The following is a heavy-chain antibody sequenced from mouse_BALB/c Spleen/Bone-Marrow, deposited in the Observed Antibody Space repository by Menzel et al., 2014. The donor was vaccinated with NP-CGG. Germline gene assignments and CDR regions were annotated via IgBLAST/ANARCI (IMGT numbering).Heavy chain of an antibody. Sequence: DVKLQESGAELVKPGASVKLSCTASGFNIKDTYMHWVKQRPEQGLEWIGRIDPANGNTKYDPKFQGKATITADTSSNTAYLQLSSLTSEDTAVYYCATMITDWYFDVWGAGTPVTVSS. CDR1: GFNIKDTY. CDR3: ATMITDWYFDV. J-gene: IGHJ1*01. V-gene: IGHV14-3*02. CDR2: IDPANGNT. D-gene: IGHD2-4*01.